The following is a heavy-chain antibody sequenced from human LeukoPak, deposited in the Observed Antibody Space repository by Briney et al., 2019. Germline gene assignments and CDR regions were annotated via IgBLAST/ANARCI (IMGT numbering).Heavy chain of an antibody. Sequence: SETLSLTCTVSGGSISSYYWSWIRQPPGKGLEWIGYIYYSGSTNYNPSLKSRVTISVDTSKNQFSLKLSSVTAADTAVYYCARWRGPDAFDIWGQGTMVTVSS. J-gene: IGHJ3*02. D-gene: IGHD3-16*01. CDR2: IYYSGST. CDR3: ARWRGPDAFDI. V-gene: IGHV4-59*01. CDR1: GGSISSYY.